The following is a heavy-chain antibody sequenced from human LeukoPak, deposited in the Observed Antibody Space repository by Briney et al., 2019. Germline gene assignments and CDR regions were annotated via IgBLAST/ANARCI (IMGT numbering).Heavy chain of an antibody. Sequence: PSETLSLTCTVSGGSISSYYWSWIRQPPGKGLKWIGYIYTSGSTNYNPSLKSRVTISVDTSKNQFSLKLSSVTAADTAVYYCAAWSNGYYYYYMDVWGKGTTVTVSS. CDR2: IYTSGST. V-gene: IGHV4-4*09. CDR3: AAWSNGYYYYYMDV. J-gene: IGHJ6*03. D-gene: IGHD3-16*01. CDR1: GGSISSYY.